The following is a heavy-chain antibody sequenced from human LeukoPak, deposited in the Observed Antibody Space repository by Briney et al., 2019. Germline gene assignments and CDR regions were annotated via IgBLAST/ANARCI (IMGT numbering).Heavy chain of an antibody. J-gene: IGHJ4*02. V-gene: IGHV4-4*07. Sequence: PSETLSLTCAVSGGSINTYYWSWIRQPPGKGLEWIGRIYTSGSTNYNPSLKSRVTMSVDTSKNQFSLKLSSVTAADTAVYYCAGAYSSGLFDNWGQGTLVTVSS. CDR1: GGSINTYY. CDR2: IYTSGST. D-gene: IGHD6-19*01. CDR3: AGAYSSGLFDN.